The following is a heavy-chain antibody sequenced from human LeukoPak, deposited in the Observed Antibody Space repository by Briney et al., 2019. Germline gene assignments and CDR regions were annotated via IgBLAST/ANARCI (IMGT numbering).Heavy chain of an antibody. Sequence: GGSLRLSCAASGFTFSNYGMSWVRQAPGKGLEWVSPISGSGGNTYYTDSVKGRFTISRDNSKNTLYLLMNSLRDEDTAVYYCAKGRGYSGYDSLYYFDYWGQGTLVTVSS. CDR3: AKGRGYSGYDSLYYFDY. J-gene: IGHJ4*02. D-gene: IGHD5-12*01. CDR2: ISGSGGNT. CDR1: GFTFSNYG. V-gene: IGHV3-23*01.